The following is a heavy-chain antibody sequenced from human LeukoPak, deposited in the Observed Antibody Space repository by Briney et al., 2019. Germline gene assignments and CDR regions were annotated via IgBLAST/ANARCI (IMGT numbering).Heavy chain of an antibody. D-gene: IGHD5/OR15-5a*01. CDR2: INPSRGST. V-gene: IGHV1-46*01. CDR1: GYTFTSYF. CDR3: ARGDHVRIYAESAFDI. J-gene: IGHJ3*02. Sequence: GASVKVSCKASGYTFTSYFMHWVRQAPGQGLEWMGIINPSRGSTNYAQKFQGRVTMTRDTSTSTVYMELSSLRSEDTAVYYCARGDHVRIYAESAFDIWGQGTMVSVSS.